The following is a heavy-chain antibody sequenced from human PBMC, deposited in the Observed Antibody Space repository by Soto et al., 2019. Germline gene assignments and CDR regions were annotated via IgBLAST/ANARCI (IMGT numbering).Heavy chain of an antibody. J-gene: IGHJ4*02. D-gene: IGHD3-16*01. CDR3: ARSSSFHLRSLFDY. CDR1: GFTFSSYN. Sequence: QVQLVESGGGVVQPGRSLRLSCAASGFTFSSYNLHWVRQAPGKGLEWVAVISYDGSNKYYADSVKGRFTISIDNSKNTLYLQMNSLRAEDTAVYYCARSSSFHLRSLFDYWGQGTLVTVSS. V-gene: IGHV3-30-3*01. CDR2: ISYDGSNK.